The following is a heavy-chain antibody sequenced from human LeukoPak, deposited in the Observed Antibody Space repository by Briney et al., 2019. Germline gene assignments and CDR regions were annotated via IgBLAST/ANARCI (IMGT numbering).Heavy chain of an antibody. Sequence: PSETLSLTCTVSGGSISTSSYYWGWIRQPPGKGLEWIGSLYHTGSAYYNPSLKSRVNISVDTSKNRFSLKLNSVTAADTAVYYCARQADFALVEMATIMFDYWGQGTLVTVSS. V-gene: IGHV4-39*01. J-gene: IGHJ4*02. CDR2: LYHTGSA. CDR3: ARQADFALVEMATIMFDY. D-gene: IGHD5-24*01. CDR1: GGSISTSSYY.